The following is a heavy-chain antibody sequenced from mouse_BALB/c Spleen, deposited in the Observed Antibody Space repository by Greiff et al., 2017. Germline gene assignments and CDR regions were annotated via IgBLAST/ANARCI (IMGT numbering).Heavy chain of an antibody. CDR2: ISSGGGST. CDR1: GFAFSSYD. J-gene: IGHJ4*01. CDR3: ARQDGYYYAMDY. D-gene: IGHD2-3*01. Sequence: DVKLQESGGGLVKPGGSLKLSCAASGFAFSSYDMSWVRQTPEKRLEWVAYISSGGGSTYYPDTVKGRFTISRDNAKNTLYLQMSSLKSEDTAMYYCARQDGYYYAMDYWGQGTSVTVSS. V-gene: IGHV5-12-1*01.